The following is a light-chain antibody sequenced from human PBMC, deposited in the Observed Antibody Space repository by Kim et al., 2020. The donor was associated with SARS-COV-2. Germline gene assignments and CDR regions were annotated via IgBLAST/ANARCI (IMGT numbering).Light chain of an antibody. J-gene: IGKJ1*01. Sequence: SPGERPTLCGRASQSVRPTVAGFQQNPGQAPRLLIYGASTRATGTPARFSGSGSGTEFTLTISSLQSEDFAVYYCQQFNNWPPWTFGQGTKVDIK. CDR3: QQFNNWPPWT. CDR2: GAS. CDR1: QSVRPT. V-gene: IGKV3-15*01.